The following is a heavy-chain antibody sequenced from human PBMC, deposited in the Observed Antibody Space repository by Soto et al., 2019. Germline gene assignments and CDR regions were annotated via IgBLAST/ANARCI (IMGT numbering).Heavy chain of an antibody. J-gene: IGHJ4*02. CDR2: ISYDGSNK. Sequence: QVQLVESGGGVVQPGRSLRLSCAASGFTFSSYAMHWVRQAPGKGLEWVAVISYDGSNKYYADSVKGRFTISRDNSKNTLYLQMNSLRAEDTAVYYCARGGTIVGATTDFDSWGQGTLVTVSS. D-gene: IGHD1-26*01. CDR1: GFTFSSYA. V-gene: IGHV3-30-3*01. CDR3: ARGGTIVGATTDFDS.